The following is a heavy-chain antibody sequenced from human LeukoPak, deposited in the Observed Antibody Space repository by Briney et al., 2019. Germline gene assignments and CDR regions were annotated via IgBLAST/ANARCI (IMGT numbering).Heavy chain of an antibody. Sequence: ASVKVSCKTSGHTFNTYGINWVRQAPGQGLEWMGWISAYSDNTNYAQKFQGRVTMTTDTSTSTAYMELRSLRSDDTAVYYCARGDHYYDTSGYYPHPSQNNYFDYWGQGTLVTVSS. V-gene: IGHV1-18*01. CDR2: ISAYSDNT. CDR1: GHTFNTYG. J-gene: IGHJ4*02. D-gene: IGHD3-22*01. CDR3: ARGDHYYDTSGYYPHPSQNNYFDY.